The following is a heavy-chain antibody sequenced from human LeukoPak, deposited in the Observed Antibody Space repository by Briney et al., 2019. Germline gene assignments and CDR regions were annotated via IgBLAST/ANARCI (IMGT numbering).Heavy chain of an antibody. CDR2: IIPIFGTA. Sequence: ASVKVSCKASGGTFSSYAISWVRQAPGQGLEWMGGIIPIFGTANYAQKFQGRVTITADKSTSTAYMELSSLRSEDTAVYYCASLGPARQLASKTPIDYWGQGTLVTVSS. CDR3: ASLGPARQLASKTPIDY. CDR1: GGTFSSYA. V-gene: IGHV1-69*06. D-gene: IGHD6-6*01. J-gene: IGHJ4*02.